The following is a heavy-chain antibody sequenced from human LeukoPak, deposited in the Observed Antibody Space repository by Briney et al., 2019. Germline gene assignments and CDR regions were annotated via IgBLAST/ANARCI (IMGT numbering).Heavy chain of an antibody. J-gene: IGHJ6*02. Sequence: GGSLRLSCAASGFTFSSYGMHWVRQAPGKGLEWAAVISYDGSNKYYADSVKGRFTISRDNSKNTLYLQMNSLRAEDTAVYYCAKSISYGHRSYYYYGMDVWGQGTTVTVSS. D-gene: IGHD1-14*01. CDR2: ISYDGSNK. CDR3: AKSISYGHRSYYYYGMDV. CDR1: GFTFSSYG. V-gene: IGHV3-30*18.